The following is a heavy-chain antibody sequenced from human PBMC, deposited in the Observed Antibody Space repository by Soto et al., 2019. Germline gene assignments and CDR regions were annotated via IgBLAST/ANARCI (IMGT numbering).Heavy chain of an antibody. D-gene: IGHD3-10*01. V-gene: IGHV3-23*01. CDR3: AKVRYYGSGAQDV. CDR2: ISGSGGST. J-gene: IGHJ6*02. CDR1: GFTFSNYA. Sequence: GGSLRLSCAASGFTFSNYAMTWVRQAPGKGLEWVSAISGSGGSTYYADSVKGRFTISRDNSKNTLYLQMNSLRAEDTAVYYCAKVRYYGSGAQDVWGQGTTVTVSS.